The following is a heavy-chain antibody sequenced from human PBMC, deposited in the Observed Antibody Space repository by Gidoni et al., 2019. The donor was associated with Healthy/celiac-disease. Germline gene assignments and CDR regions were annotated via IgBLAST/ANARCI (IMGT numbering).Heavy chain of an antibody. CDR1: GGSFSGYY. CDR2: INQSGRT. V-gene: IGHV4-34*01. D-gene: IGHD3-10*01. J-gene: IGHJ5*02. CDR3: ARGDTMFRIDP. Sequence: QVQLQQWGAGLLKPSETLSLTCAVYGGSFSGYYWSWIRQPPGKGLEWIGEINQSGRTNYNPSRKSRVTISVDTSKNQSSLKLSSVTAADTAVYYCARGDTMFRIDPWGQGTLVTVSS.